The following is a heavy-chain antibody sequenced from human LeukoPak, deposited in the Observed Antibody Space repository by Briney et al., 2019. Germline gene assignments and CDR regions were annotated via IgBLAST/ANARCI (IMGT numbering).Heavy chain of an antibody. V-gene: IGHV1-2*02. Sequence: GASVKVSCKACGYTFTGYYMHWVRQAPGQGLEWMGWINPNSGGTNYAQKFQGRVTMTRDTSISTAYMELSRLRSDDTAVYYCARHQSSITMVRGVYYFDYWGQGTLVTVSS. CDR1: GYTFTGYY. J-gene: IGHJ4*02. CDR3: ARHQSSITMVRGVYYFDY. CDR2: INPNSGGT. D-gene: IGHD3-10*01.